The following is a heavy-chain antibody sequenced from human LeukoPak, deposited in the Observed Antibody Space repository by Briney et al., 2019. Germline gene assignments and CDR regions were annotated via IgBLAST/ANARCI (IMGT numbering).Heavy chain of an antibody. J-gene: IGHJ4*02. Sequence: PGGSLRLSCAASGFTVSSNYMSWVRQAPGKGLEWVSVIYSGGSTYYADSVKGRFTISRDNSKNTLYLQMNSLRAEDTAVYYCAARGRIAVAGPENYWGQGTLVTVSS. D-gene: IGHD6-19*01. CDR3: AARGRIAVAGPENY. V-gene: IGHV3-66*01. CDR2: IYSGGST. CDR1: GFTVSSNY.